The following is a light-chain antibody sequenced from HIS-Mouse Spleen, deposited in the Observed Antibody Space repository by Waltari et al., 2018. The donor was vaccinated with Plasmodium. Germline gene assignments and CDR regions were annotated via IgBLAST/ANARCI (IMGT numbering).Light chain of an antibody. CDR3: QQLNSYPPT. CDR1: QGIRSY. V-gene: IGKV1-9*01. Sequence: DIQLTQSPSFLSASVGDRVTITCRASQGIRSYLAWYQQKPGKAPKLLIYAASTVHSGVPSRFGGSGSGTEFTLTISSLQPEDFATYYCQQLNSYPPTFGQGTKLEIK. J-gene: IGKJ2*01. CDR2: AAS.